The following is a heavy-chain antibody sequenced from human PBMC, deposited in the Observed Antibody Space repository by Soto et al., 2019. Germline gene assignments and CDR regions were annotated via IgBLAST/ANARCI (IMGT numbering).Heavy chain of an antibody. CDR3: ARDNRNYPYYYYGMDV. J-gene: IGHJ6*02. D-gene: IGHD4-4*01. CDR2: IYSGGST. V-gene: IGHV3-53*01. CDR1: GFTVSSNY. Sequence: EVQLVESGGGLIQPGGSLRLSCAASGFTVSSNYMSWVRQAPGKGLEWVSVIYSGGSTYYADSVKGRFTISRDNSKNTLYLQMNSLRAEDTAVYYCARDNRNYPYYYYGMDVWGQGTTVTVSS.